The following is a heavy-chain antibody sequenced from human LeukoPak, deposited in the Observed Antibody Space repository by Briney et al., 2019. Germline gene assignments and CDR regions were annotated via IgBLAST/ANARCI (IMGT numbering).Heavy chain of an antibody. Sequence: SDTLSLTCAVYGGSFSGYYWSWIRQPPGKGLEWIGEINHSGSTNYNPSLKSRVTISVDTSKNQFSLKLSSVTAADTAVYYCARGGVVIPYYYYYMDVWGKGTTVTVSS. CDR3: ARGGVVIPYYYYYMDV. V-gene: IGHV4-34*01. CDR1: GGSFSGYY. D-gene: IGHD3-3*01. CDR2: INHSGST. J-gene: IGHJ6*03.